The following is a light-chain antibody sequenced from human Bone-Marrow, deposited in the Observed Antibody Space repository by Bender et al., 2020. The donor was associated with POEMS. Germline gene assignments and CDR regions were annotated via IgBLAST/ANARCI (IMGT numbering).Light chain of an antibody. V-gene: IGLV2-14*02. CDR2: EVS. Sequence: QSALTQPASVSGSPGQSIIISCTGTSSDVGTYDLVSWYQQYPGKAPKLMIYEVSKRPSGVSDRFSGSKFGDTASLTISGLQAEDEADYYCSSYTASNTVLFGGGTKLTVL. CDR3: SSYTASNTVL. J-gene: IGLJ2*01. CDR1: SSDVGTYDL.